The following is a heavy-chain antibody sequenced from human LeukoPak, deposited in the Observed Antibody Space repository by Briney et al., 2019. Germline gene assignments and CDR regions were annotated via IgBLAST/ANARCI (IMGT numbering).Heavy chain of an antibody. J-gene: IGHJ4*02. CDR3: AVATIKDYFDY. V-gene: IGHV3-48*03. D-gene: IGHD5-24*01. Sequence: GGSLRLSCAASGFTFSSYEMNWVRQDPGKGREWVSYISSSGSTIYYADSVKGRFTISRDNAKNSLYLQMNSLRAEDTAVYYCAVATIKDYFDYWGQGTLVTVSS. CDR2: ISSSGSTI. CDR1: GFTFSSYE.